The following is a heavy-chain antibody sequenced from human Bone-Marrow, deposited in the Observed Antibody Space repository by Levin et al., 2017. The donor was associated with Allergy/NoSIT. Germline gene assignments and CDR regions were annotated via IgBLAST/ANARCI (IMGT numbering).Heavy chain of an antibody. D-gene: IGHD4-17*01. Sequence: SGPTLVKPTQTLTLTCTFSGFSLSTTGVGVAWIRQPPRKALECLALIYWDENKHYSPSLQTRLTITKDTSKNQVVLTMTNMDPVDTPTYFCAYRWGYGYYVMGKQGFDIWGQGTMVTVSS. V-gene: IGHV2-5*02. CDR3: AYRWGYGYYVMGKQGFDI. J-gene: IGHJ3*02. CDR1: GFSLSTTGVG. CDR2: IYWDENK.